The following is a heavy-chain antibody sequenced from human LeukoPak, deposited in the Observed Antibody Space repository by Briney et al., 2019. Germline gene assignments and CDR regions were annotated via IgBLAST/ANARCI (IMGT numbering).Heavy chain of an antibody. CDR2: IYYSGST. V-gene: IGHV4-39*01. CDR1: GGSISSSSYY. Sequence: SEALSLTCTVSGGSISSSSYYWGWIRQPPGKGLEWIGSIYYSGSTYYNPSLKSRVTISVDTSKNQFSLKLSSVTAADTAVYYCARLPIDSSGYSSYYYYGMDVWGQGTTVTVSS. CDR3: ARLPIDSSGYSSYYYYGMDV. J-gene: IGHJ6*02. D-gene: IGHD3-22*01.